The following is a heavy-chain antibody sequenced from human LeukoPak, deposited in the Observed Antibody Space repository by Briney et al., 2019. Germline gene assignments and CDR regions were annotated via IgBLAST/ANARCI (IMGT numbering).Heavy chain of an antibody. CDR3: ARGGPYYYDSSGY. Sequence: PGGSLRLSCAASGFTFSSYSMNWVRQAPGKGLEWVSYISSSSSTIYYADSVKGRFTISRDNAKNSLYLQMNSLRAEDTAVYYCARGGPYYYDSSGYWGQGTLVTVSS. CDR2: ISSSSSTI. D-gene: IGHD3-22*01. V-gene: IGHV3-48*04. J-gene: IGHJ4*02. CDR1: GFTFSSYS.